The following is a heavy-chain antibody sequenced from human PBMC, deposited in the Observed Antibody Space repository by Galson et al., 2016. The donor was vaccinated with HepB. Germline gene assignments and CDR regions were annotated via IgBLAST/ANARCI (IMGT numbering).Heavy chain of an antibody. CDR1: GFTVSGNY. CDR3: ARFRIAARPGGRYFDH. J-gene: IGHJ4*02. CDR2: IYAGGST. V-gene: IGHV3-53*01. D-gene: IGHD6-6*01. Sequence: SLRLSCAVSGFTVSGNYMSWVRQAPGKGLEWVSVIYAGGSTYYADSVKDRFTSSRDISENMIFLQMIDLRAGDTAVYYCARFRIAARPGGRYFDHWGQGALVTVSS.